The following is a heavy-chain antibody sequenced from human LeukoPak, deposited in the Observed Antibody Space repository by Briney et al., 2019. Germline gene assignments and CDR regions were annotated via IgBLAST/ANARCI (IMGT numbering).Heavy chain of an antibody. CDR3: ARGVGTRTPFDP. D-gene: IGHD2-21*02. Sequence: SETLSLTCTVSGGSISSSSYYWGWIRQPPGKGLEWIGSIYYSGSTYYNPSLKSRVTISVDTSKNQFSLKLSSVTAADTAVYYCARGVGTRTPFDPWGQGTLVTVSS. J-gene: IGHJ5*02. CDR1: GGSISSSSYY. V-gene: IGHV4-39*07. CDR2: IYYSGST.